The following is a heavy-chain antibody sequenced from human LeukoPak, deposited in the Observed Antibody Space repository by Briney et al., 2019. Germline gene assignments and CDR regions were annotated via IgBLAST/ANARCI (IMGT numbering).Heavy chain of an antibody. D-gene: IGHD2-15*01. Sequence: SETLSLTCTVSGGSIRNNIYNWGWIRQPPGKGLEWIGSIYHSGSTYYNPSLKSRVTISVDTSKNQFSLKLSSVTAADTAVYYCARRGSYCSGGSCYFPRSYYYYMDVWGKGTTVTVSS. V-gene: IGHV4-39*07. J-gene: IGHJ6*03. CDR3: ARRGSYCSGGSCYFPRSYYYYMDV. CDR2: IYHSGST. CDR1: GGSIRNNIYN.